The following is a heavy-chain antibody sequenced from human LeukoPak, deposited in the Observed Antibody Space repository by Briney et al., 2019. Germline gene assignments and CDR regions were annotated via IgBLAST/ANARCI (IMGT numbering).Heavy chain of an antibody. CDR1: GFTFSSYS. CDR2: ISSSSSYI. V-gene: IGHV3-21*01. CDR3: AREDVVVVAATQGMDV. J-gene: IGHJ6*02. Sequence: GRSLRLSCAASGFTFSSYSMNWVRQAPGKGLEWVSSISSSSSYIYYADSVKGRFTISRDNAKNSLYLQMNGLRAEDTAVYYCAREDVVVVAATQGMDVWGQGTTVTVSS. D-gene: IGHD2-15*01.